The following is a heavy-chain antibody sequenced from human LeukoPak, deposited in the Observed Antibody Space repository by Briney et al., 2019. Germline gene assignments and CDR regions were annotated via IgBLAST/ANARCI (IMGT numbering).Heavy chain of an antibody. CDR1: GFNFGTYG. CDR3: ARSETGYWYFSL. D-gene: IGHD7-27*01. Sequence: GGSLRLSCVASGFNFGTYGMHWVRQAPGKGLDWVAVIWYDGSNKYYADSVKGRFTISRDNSKNTMYQEMNSLRAEDTAVYYCARSETGYWYFSLWGRGTLVTVSS. J-gene: IGHJ2*01. V-gene: IGHV3-33*01. CDR2: IWYDGSNK.